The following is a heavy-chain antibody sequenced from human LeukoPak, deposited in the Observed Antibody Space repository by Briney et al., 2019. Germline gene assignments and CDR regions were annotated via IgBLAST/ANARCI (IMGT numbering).Heavy chain of an antibody. V-gene: IGHV4-31*03. D-gene: IGHD3-22*01. CDR3: ARVRENYYDSSGYYGYYYYGMDV. CDR1: GGSISSVDYY. CDR2: INYRGSA. Sequence: SQTLSLTCTVSGGSISSVDYYWSWIRQYPGKGLEWIGYINYRGSAYYNPSLKSRVTISVDTSKNQFSLKLTSVTAADTAVYYCARVRENYYDSSGYYGYYYYGMDVWGQGTTVTVSS. J-gene: IGHJ6*02.